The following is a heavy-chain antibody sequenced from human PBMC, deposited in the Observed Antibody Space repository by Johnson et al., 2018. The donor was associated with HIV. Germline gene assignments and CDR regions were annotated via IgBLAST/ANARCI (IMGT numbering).Heavy chain of an antibody. V-gene: IGHV3-33*01. Sequence: QVQLVESGGGVVQPGGSLRLSCAASGFTFSSYGLHWVRQAPGTGLQWVAFIWNDGSNKYYIDSVRGRFTISRDNSKNTVYLQMNSLKIDDTAVYYCTRETWFGELLVSAFNIWGQGTMVTVSS. D-gene: IGHD3-10*01. CDR3: TRETWFGELLVSAFNI. J-gene: IGHJ3*02. CDR2: IWNDGSNK. CDR1: GFTFSSYG.